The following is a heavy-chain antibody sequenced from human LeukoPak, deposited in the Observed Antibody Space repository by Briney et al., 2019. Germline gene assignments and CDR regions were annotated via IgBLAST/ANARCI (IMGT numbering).Heavy chain of an antibody. Sequence: SETLSLTCTVSGGSISSYYWSWIRQPPGKGLEWVGEINHSGSTNYNTSLKSRVNISVDTSKNQFSLKLTSVTAVDTAVYYCISSGSGWYQVVYWGQGTLVTVSS. CDR2: INHSGST. D-gene: IGHD6-19*01. CDR1: GGSISSYY. V-gene: IGHV4-59*12. J-gene: IGHJ4*02. CDR3: ISSGSGWYQVVY.